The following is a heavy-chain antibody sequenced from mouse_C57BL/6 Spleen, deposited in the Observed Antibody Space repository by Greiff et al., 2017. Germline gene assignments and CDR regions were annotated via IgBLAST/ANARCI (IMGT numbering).Heavy chain of an antibody. CDR3: ARGGLRPYWYFDV. D-gene: IGHD2-4*01. V-gene: IGHV1-19*01. CDR1: GYTFTDYY. CDR2: INPYNGGT. Sequence: VQLQQSGPVLVKPGASVKMSCKASGYTFTDYYMNWVKQSHGKSLEWIGVINPYNGGTSYNQKFKGKATLTVDKSSSTAYMELNSLTSEDSAVYYCARGGLRPYWYFDVWGTGTTVTVSS. J-gene: IGHJ1*03.